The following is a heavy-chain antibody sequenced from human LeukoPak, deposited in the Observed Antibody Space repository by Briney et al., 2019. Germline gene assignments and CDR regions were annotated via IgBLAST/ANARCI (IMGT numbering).Heavy chain of an antibody. Sequence: ASVKVSCKASGYIFTSYFMHWVRQAPGQGLEWMGIINPSGGSTSYAQKFQGRVTMTRDMSTSTVYMELSSLRSEDTAVYYCARGYDSSGYWSVYFDYWGQGTLVTVSS. CDR3: ARGYDSSGYWSVYFDY. V-gene: IGHV1-46*01. CDR1: GYIFTSYF. J-gene: IGHJ4*02. CDR2: INPSGGST. D-gene: IGHD3-22*01.